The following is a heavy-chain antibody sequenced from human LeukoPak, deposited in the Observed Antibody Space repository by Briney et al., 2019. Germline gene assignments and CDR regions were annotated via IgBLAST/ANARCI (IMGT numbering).Heavy chain of an antibody. D-gene: IGHD1-26*01. Sequence: ASVKVSCKASGYTFTGYYRHWVRQAPGQGLECMGWVSPNSGETNSAQKFQGRVTMSMVTSISTAYMEPIRLSSDDTAACDCARAPGAGTYLDYWGQGTLVTVS. CDR2: VSPNSGET. V-gene: IGHV1-2*02. CDR3: ARAPGAGTYLDY. CDR1: GYTFTGYY. J-gene: IGHJ4*02.